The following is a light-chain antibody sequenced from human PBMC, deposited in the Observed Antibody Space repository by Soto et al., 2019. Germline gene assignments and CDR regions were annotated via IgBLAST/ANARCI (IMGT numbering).Light chain of an antibody. J-gene: IGLJ2*01. CDR3: QAWDSSTVV. Sequence: SYELTQPPSVSVSPGQTASITCSGDKLGDKYACWYQQKPGQSPVLVIYQDSKRPSGIPERFSGSNSGNTATLTISGTQASDEADYYCQAWDSSTVVFVGGTKLTVL. V-gene: IGLV3-1*01. CDR2: QDS. CDR1: KLGDKY.